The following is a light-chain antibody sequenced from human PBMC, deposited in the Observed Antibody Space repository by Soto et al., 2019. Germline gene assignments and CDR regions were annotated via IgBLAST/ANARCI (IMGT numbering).Light chain of an antibody. CDR1: QSVSSNN. V-gene: IGKV3-20*01. Sequence: EIVLTQSPGTLSLSPGETATLSCRASQSVSSNNLAWYHQKPGQTPSLLIYGASTRATGIPDRFSGSGSGTDFTLTISRLEPEDFTVYYCQQYDNSITFGQETRLEIE. CDR3: QQYDNSIT. J-gene: IGKJ5*01. CDR2: GAS.